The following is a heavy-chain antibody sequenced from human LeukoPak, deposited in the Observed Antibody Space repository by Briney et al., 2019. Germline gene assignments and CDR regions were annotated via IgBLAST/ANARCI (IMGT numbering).Heavy chain of an antibody. V-gene: IGHV3-21*01. CDR1: GFTFSSYA. J-gene: IGHJ4*02. Sequence: GGSLRLSCAASGFTFSSYAMSWVRQAPGKGLEWVSSISSSSSYIYHADSVKGRFTISRDNAKNSLYLQMNSLRAEDTAVYYCARDRAGSPKGIADYWGQGTLVTVSS. CDR2: ISSSSSYI. CDR3: ARDRAGSPKGIADY. D-gene: IGHD6-19*01.